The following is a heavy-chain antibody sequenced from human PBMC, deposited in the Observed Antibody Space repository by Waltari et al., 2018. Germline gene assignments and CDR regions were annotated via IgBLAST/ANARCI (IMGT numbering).Heavy chain of an antibody. CDR2: INHSGST. Sequence: QVQLQQWGAGLLKPSETLSLTCAVYGGSFSGYYWSWIRQPPGKGLEGIGEINHSGSTNYNPSLKSRVTISVDTSKNQFSLKLSSVTAADTAVYYCARVSLYYYDSSGYYYYYYGMDVWGQGTTVTVSS. V-gene: IGHV4-34*01. D-gene: IGHD3-22*01. CDR3: ARVSLYYYDSSGYYYYYYGMDV. CDR1: GGSFSGYY. J-gene: IGHJ6*02.